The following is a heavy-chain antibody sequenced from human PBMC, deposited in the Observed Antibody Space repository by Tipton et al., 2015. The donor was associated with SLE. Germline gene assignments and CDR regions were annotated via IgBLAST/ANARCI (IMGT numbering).Heavy chain of an antibody. CDR1: GDSIASGSYY. J-gene: IGHJ4*02. CDR2: IYTSGST. CDR3: ARESGYDWGDFDY. V-gene: IGHV4-61*09. Sequence: TLSLTCAVPGDSIASGSYYWSWIRQPAGKGLEWIGNIYTSGSTNYNPSLKSRVTISVDTSKNHFSLKLSSVTAADTAVYYCARESGYDWGDFDYWGQGTLVTVSS. D-gene: IGHD5-12*01.